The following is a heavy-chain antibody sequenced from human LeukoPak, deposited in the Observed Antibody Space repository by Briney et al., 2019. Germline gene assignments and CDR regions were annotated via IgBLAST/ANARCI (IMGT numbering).Heavy chain of an antibody. J-gene: IGHJ4*02. CDR2: IEQDGSEK. CDR1: GLTFSSYW. CDR3: VGGIGWLPDY. D-gene: IGHD6-19*01. V-gene: IGHV3-7*01. Sequence: GGSLRLYCAASGLTFSSYWGNGGRPAPGYGLEWVANIEQDGSEKNYVDSVKGRFTISRDNAENSLYLQMSSLRVEDTAVYYCVGGIGWLPDYWGQGTLVTVSS.